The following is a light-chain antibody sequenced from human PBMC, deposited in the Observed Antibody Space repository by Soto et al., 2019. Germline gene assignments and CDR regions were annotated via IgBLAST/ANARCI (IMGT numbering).Light chain of an antibody. CDR1: QSISGW. CDR3: QQYNTYSPT. Sequence: DIQMTQSPSTLSAFVGDRVTITCRASQSISGWLACYQQKPGKAPHLLIYKASSLESGVPSRFSGSGSGTEFTLTISSLQPDDFATYYCQQYNTYSPTFGQGTKVDIK. CDR2: KAS. V-gene: IGKV1-5*03. J-gene: IGKJ1*01.